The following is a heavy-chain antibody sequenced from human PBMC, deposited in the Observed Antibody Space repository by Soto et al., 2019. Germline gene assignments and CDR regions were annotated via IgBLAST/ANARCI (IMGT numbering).Heavy chain of an antibody. CDR3: VRFLEWGGLRDS. Sequence: EVQLVESGGGLLQPGRSLRLSCAASGFPSDDYAMHWVRQAPGKGLAWVSGISWNSGSIGYADSVKGRFTISRDNAKNSLYLQMHSLRAEDTALYYCVRFLEWGGLRDSWCQGSLVTVSS. CDR2: ISWNSGSI. D-gene: IGHD3-3*01. CDR1: GFPSDDYA. J-gene: IGHJ4*02. V-gene: IGHV3-9*02.